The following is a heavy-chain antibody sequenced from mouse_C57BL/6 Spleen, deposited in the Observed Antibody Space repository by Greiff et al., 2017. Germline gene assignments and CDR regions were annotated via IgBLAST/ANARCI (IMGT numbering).Heavy chain of an antibody. CDR2: IDPSDSET. V-gene: IGHV1-52*01. Sequence: QVQLQQPGAELVRPGSSVKLSCKASGYTFTSYWMPWVKQRPIQGLEWIGNIDPSDSETHYNQKFKDKATVTVDNSSSTAYMQLSSLTSEDSAVYYCARRHYRNYYFDYWGQGTTLTGSS. CDR1: GYTFTSYW. CDR3: ARRHYRNYYFDY. D-gene: IGHD2-1*01. J-gene: IGHJ2*01.